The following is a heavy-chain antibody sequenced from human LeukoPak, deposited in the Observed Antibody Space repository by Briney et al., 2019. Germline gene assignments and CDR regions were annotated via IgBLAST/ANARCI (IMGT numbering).Heavy chain of an antibody. CDR2: INPNSGGT. V-gene: IGHV1-2*02. CDR3: ARDNGDYWFDY. CDR1: VYTFTAFS. J-gene: IGHJ4*02. Sequence: ASVKVSCKASVYTFTAFSISWVRQAPGQGLEWMGWINPNSGGTNYAQKFQGRVTMTRDTSISTAYMELTRLRSDDTAVYYCARDNGDYWFDYWGQGTLVTVSS. D-gene: IGHD4-17*01.